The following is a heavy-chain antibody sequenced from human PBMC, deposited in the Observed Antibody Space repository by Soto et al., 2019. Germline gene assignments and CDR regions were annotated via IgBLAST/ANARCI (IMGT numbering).Heavy chain of an antibody. D-gene: IGHD6-13*01. CDR3: ARERAIAATGIFYY. V-gene: IGHV3-30*04. CDR1: GFTFSNFV. J-gene: IGHJ4*02. CDR2: TSYDGKNK. Sequence: QVQLVESGGGVVQPGGSLRLSCAASGFTFSNFVMHWVRQAPGKGLEWVAATSYDGKNKDHADSVKGRFTISRDNSKNTLDVQMNSLGHEDTAVYFCARERAIAATGIFYYWGQGTLVTVSS.